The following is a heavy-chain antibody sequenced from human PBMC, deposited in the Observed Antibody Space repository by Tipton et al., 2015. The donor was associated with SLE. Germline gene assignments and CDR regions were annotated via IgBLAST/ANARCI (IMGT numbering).Heavy chain of an antibody. CDR3: AGGVAERLGLDF. V-gene: IGHV4-59*02. CDR1: GASVRNHY. J-gene: IGHJ4*02. D-gene: IGHD6-19*01. Sequence: TLSLTCTVSGASVRNHYWSWIRQSPGKGLEWIGYVYGTGNTDYNPSLKSRVTMSVDPSKMQFSLNLNSVTAADTARYFCAGGVAERLGLDFWGQGSLVTVSS. CDR2: VYGTGNT.